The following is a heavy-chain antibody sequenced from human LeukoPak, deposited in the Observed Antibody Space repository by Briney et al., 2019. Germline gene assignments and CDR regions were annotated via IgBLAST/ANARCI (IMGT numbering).Heavy chain of an antibody. CDR3: ARQTGWPPQGVDFDY. V-gene: IGHV5-10-1*01. CDR1: GYSFTSYW. CDR2: INPSDSYT. J-gene: IGHJ4*02. D-gene: IGHD2-15*01. Sequence: HGESLKISCKGSGYSFTSYWISWVRQMPGKGLEWMGRINPSDSYTNYSPSFQGHVTISVDKSITTAYLQWSSLKASDTALYYCARQTGWPPQGVDFDYWGQGTLVTVSS.